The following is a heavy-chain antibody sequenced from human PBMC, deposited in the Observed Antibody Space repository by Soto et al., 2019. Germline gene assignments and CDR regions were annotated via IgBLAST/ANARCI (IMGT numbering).Heavy chain of an antibody. CDR2: INPNSGGT. D-gene: IGHD6-19*01. CDR3: ARARQQWLPYYFDY. Sequence: ASVRVSFKASGYTFTGYYMHWVRQAPGQGLEWMGWINPNSGGTNYAQKFQGWVTMARDTSISTAYMELSRLRSDDTAVYYCARARQQWLPYYFDYWGQGTLVTVAS. CDR1: GYTFTGYY. V-gene: IGHV1-2*04. J-gene: IGHJ4*02.